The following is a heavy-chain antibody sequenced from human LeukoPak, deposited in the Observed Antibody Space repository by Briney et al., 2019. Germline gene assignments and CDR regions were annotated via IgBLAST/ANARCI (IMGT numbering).Heavy chain of an antibody. CDR3: TTETTVTTWLIDY. J-gene: IGHJ4*02. CDR1: GFTFSNAW. D-gene: IGHD4-11*01. Sequence: GGSLRLSCAASGFTFSNAWMNWVRQAPGKGLEWVGRIKSKTDGGTTDYAAPVKGRFTISRDDSKNTLYLQMNSLRTEDTAVYYCTTETTVTTWLIDYWGQGTLVTVSS. CDR2: IKSKTDGGTT. V-gene: IGHV3-15*01.